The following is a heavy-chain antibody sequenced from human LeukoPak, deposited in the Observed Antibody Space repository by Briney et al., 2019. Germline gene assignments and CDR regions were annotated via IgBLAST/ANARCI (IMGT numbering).Heavy chain of an antibody. J-gene: IGHJ4*02. Sequence: PSESLSLTCAVYGGSFSGYYWSWIRRPPGKGLEWIGEINHSGSTNYNPSLKSRVTISVDTSKNQFSLKLSSVTAADTAVYYCASLYPRGYWGQGTLVTVSS. CDR2: INHSGST. V-gene: IGHV4-34*01. CDR3: ASLYPRGY. CDR1: GGSFSGYY. D-gene: IGHD3-10*01.